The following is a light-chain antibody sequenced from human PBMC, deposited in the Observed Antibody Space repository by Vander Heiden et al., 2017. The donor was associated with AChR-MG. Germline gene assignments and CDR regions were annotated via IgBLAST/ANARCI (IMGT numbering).Light chain of an antibody. CDR2: AAS. Sequence: DVQMTQSPSSLSASVGDRVTIPCRASKSISSYLNWYQQKPGKAPKLLIYAASSSQSGVLSRCSGSGSGTDFTLTISSRQPEDFATYYCQQSYSSPPTFGQGTKVEIK. J-gene: IGKJ1*01. CDR1: KSISSY. CDR3: QQSYSSPPT. V-gene: IGKV1-39*01.